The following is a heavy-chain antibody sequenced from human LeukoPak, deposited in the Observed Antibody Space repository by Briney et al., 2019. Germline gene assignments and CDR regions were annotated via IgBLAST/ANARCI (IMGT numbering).Heavy chain of an antibody. CDR2: IKQDGSEK. CDR1: GFTFSSYW. CDR3: VRDLSYYYDSSGYDCFDY. Sequence: GGSLRLSCAASGFTFSSYWMSWVRQAPGKGLEWVAYIKQDGSEKYYVDSVKGRFTISRDNAKNSLYLQMNSLRAEDTAVYYCVRDLSYYYDSSGYDCFDYWGQGTLVTVSS. J-gene: IGHJ4*02. V-gene: IGHV3-7*01. D-gene: IGHD3-22*01.